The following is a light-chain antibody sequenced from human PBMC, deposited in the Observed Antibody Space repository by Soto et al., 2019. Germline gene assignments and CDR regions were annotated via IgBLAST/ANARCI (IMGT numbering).Light chain of an antibody. CDR1: QSVSSSY. CDR2: GAS. J-gene: IGKJ1*01. CDR3: KQYGSSPTWT. Sequence: EIVLTQSPGTLSLSPGERATLSCRASQSVSSSYLAWYQQKPGQAPRLLIYGASSRATGIPDRFSGSGSGTEFTLTIISMEHEDVAVYYCKQYGSSPTWTFGQGTKVEIK. V-gene: IGKV3-20*01.